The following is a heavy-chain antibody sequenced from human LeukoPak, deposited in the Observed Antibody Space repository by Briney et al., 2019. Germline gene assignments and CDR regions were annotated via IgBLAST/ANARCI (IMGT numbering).Heavy chain of an antibody. J-gene: IGHJ3*02. CDR1: GFTFSSYW. CDR2: IKQDGSEK. V-gene: IGHV3-7*04. Sequence: GGSLRLSCAASGFTFSSYWMSWVRQAPGKGREWVANIKQDGSEKYYVDSVKDRFTISRDNAKNSLYLQMNSLRAEDTAVYYCARPQLLWFGEMAFDIWGQGTMVTVSS. CDR3: ARPQLLWFGEMAFDI. D-gene: IGHD3-10*01.